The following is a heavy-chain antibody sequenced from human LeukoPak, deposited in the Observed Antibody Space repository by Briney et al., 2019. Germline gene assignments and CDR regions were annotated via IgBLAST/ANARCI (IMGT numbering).Heavy chain of an antibody. V-gene: IGHV1-18*01. J-gene: IGHJ6*03. Sequence: ASVKVSCKASGYTFTSYGISWVRQAPGQGLEWMGWISAYNGNTNYAQKLQGRVTMTTDTSTSTAYMELRSLRSDDTAVYYCARAGFGELLYVEYYYMDVWGKGTTVTVSS. CDR2: ISAYNGNT. CDR3: ARAGFGELLYVEYYYMDV. CDR1: GYTFTSYG. D-gene: IGHD3-10*01.